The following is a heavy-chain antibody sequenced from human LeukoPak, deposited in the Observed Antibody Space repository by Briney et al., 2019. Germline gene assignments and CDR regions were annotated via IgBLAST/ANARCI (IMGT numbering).Heavy chain of an antibody. D-gene: IGHD3-16*01. CDR1: GFTFTSYA. V-gene: IGHV3-23*01. CDR2: ISGSGGGT. J-gene: IGHJ6*03. Sequence: PGGSLRLSCAASGFTFTSYAMSWVRQAPGKGLEWVSSISGSGGGTFYADSVKGRFTISRDNSENTLYLQMNSLRVEDTAVYYCAKAPRFGDHATEYYYYYMHVWGKGTTVTVSS. CDR3: AKAPRFGDHATEYYYYYMHV.